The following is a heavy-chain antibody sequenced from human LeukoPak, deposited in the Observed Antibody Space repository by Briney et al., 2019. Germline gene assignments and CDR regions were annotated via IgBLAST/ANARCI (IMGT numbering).Heavy chain of an antibody. CDR2: INHSGST. D-gene: IGHD5/OR15-5a*01. CDR3: ARSLYPFDI. J-gene: IGHJ3*02. V-gene: IGHV4-34*01. Sequence: SETLSLTCAVYGGSFSGYYWSWIRQPPGKGLEWIGEINHSGSTNYNPSLKSRVTISVDTSKNQFSLKLSSVTAADTAVYYCARSLYPFDIWGQGTMVTASS. CDR1: GGSFSGYY.